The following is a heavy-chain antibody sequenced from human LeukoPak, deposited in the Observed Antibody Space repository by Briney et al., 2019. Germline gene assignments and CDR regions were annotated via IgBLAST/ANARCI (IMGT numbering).Heavy chain of an antibody. CDR3: AKSVDSSSKRGYFQH. V-gene: IGHV3-23*01. CDR2: ISGSGGST. J-gene: IGHJ1*01. Sequence: AGGSLRLSCAASGFTFSSYAMSWVRQAPGKGLEWVSAISGSGGSTYYADSVKGRFTISRDNSKNTLYLQMNSLRAEDTAVYYCAKSVDSSSKRGYFQHWGQGTLVIVSS. D-gene: IGHD3-22*01. CDR1: GFTFSSYA.